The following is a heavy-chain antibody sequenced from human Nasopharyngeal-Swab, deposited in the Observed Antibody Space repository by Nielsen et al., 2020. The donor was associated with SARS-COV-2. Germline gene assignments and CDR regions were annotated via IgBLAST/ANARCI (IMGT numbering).Heavy chain of an antibody. V-gene: IGHV3-30-3*01. CDR2: ISYNGGFK. Sequence: GGSLRLSCAASGFTLSNYAMHWVRQAPGKGLEWVAVISYNGGFKYYEDSVEGRFTDSRDSSKNTLFLQMDSLRAEDTAVYYCANGYTPDYWGQGTLVSVSS. CDR3: ANGYTPDY. J-gene: IGHJ4*02. D-gene: IGHD1-1*01. CDR1: GFTLSNYA.